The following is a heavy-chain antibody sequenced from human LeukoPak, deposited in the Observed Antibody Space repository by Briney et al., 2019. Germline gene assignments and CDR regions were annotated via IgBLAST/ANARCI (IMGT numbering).Heavy chain of an antibody. V-gene: IGHV3-23*01. D-gene: IGHD3-22*01. J-gene: IGHJ6*02. CDR1: GFTFTTFA. Sequence: GGSLRLSCAASGFTFTTFAMSWVRQAPGKGLEWVSGISRSGGSTYHADSVKGRFTISRDNSKNTLSLQMNSLRVEDTAVYYCARDPYYDSSGYAPPMDVWGQRITVTVSS. CDR3: ARDPYYDSSGYAPPMDV. CDR2: ISRSGGST.